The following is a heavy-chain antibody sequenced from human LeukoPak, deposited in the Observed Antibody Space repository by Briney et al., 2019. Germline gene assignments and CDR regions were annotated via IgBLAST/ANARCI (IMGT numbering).Heavy chain of an antibody. Sequence: PEGSLRLSCAASGFTFSDYYMSWIRQAPGKGLEWVSYISISSSYTKYADSVKGRFTISRDNAKKSLYLQMNSLRADDSAVYYCARDRAPSGFYLGDFYYWGQGALVTVSS. CDR3: ARDRAPSGFYLGDFYY. J-gene: IGHJ4*02. V-gene: IGHV3-11*05. D-gene: IGHD3-22*01. CDR2: ISISSSYT. CDR1: GFTFSDYY.